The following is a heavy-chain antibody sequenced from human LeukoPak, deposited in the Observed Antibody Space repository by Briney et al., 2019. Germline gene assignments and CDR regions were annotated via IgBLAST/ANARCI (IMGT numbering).Heavy chain of an antibody. CDR1: GFTFSGYG. D-gene: IGHD6-13*01. CDR3: AKVRPGITAPMASSDN. V-gene: IGHV3-30*02. CDR2: IWSDGSNK. J-gene: IGHJ4*02. Sequence: PGGSLRLSCAASGFTFSGYGMHWVRQAPGKGLEWVTVIWSDGSNKYYADSVKGRFTISRDNSKNTLYLQMNSLRPEDMAVYYCAKVRPGITAPMASSDNWGQGTLVTVSS.